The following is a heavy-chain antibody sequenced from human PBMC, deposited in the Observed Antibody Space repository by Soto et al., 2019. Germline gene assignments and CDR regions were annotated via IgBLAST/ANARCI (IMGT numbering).Heavy chain of an antibody. CDR1: GGSISSGGYY. CDR3: AREGVVCRNFDY. CDR2: IYYSGST. V-gene: IGHV4-31*03. D-gene: IGHD2-21*01. Sequence: QVQLQESGPGLVKPSQTLSLTCTVSGGSISSGGYYWSWIRQHPGKGLEWIGYIYYSGSTYYNPSLKSRVTISVDTSKNQFARKLSSVTAADTAVYDCAREGVVCRNFDYWGQGTLVTVSS. J-gene: IGHJ4*02.